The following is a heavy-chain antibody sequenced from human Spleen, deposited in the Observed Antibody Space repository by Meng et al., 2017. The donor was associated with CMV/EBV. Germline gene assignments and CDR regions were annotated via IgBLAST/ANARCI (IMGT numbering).Heavy chain of an antibody. CDR3: ARATITRRWGYNSYYFDY. CDR2: IYTSGST. CDR1: GGSISSYY. Sequence: VRLQSPGPGLVNPSEPLSLPCPVSGGSISSYYWSWIRQPAGKGLEWIGRIYTSGSTNYNPSLKSRVTMSVDTSKNQFSLKLSSVTAADTAVYYCARATITRRWGYNSYYFDYWGQGTLVTVSS. D-gene: IGHD5-24*01. V-gene: IGHV4-4*07. J-gene: IGHJ4*02.